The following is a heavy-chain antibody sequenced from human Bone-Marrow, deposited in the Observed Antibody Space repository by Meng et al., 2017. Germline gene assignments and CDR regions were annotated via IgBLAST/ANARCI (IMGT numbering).Heavy chain of an antibody. Sequence: VQLVQSGAEVKKPGALVKVSCKASGYTFTSYYMHWVRQAPGQGLEWMGIINPSGGSTSYAQKFQGRVTMTRDTSTSTVYMELSSLRSEDTAVYYCARDRNSGEHTEYNWFDPWGQGTLVTVSS. J-gene: IGHJ5*02. CDR2: INPSGGST. D-gene: IGHD4/OR15-4a*01. V-gene: IGHV1-46*01. CDR1: GYTFTSYY. CDR3: ARDRNSGEHTEYNWFDP.